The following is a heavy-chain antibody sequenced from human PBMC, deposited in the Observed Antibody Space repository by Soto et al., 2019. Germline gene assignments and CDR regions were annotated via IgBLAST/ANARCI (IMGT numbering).Heavy chain of an antibody. CDR2: IYPGDSDT. CDR1: GYAFTSYW. CDR3: ARGYCTTTICDPWFDP. V-gene: IGHV5-51*01. D-gene: IGHD2-2*01. Sequence: PGESLKISCTGSGYAFTSYWIAWVRQMPGKGLEWMGIIYPGDSDTRYSPSFQGQATISADKSITTAYLQWSSLKASDTAMYYCARGYCTTTICDPWFDPWGQGTLVTVPQ. J-gene: IGHJ5*02.